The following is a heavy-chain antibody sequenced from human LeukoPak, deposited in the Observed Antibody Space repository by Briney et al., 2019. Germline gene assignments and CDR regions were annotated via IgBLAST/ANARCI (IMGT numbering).Heavy chain of an antibody. CDR3: AGGPLMCFGY. Sequence: SETLSLTCTVSGGSISSSSYYWGWIRQPPGKGLEWIGSIYYSGSTHYNPSLKSRVTISVDTSKNQFSLKLSSVTAADTAVYYCAGGPLMCFGYWGQGTLVTVSS. D-gene: IGHD2-8*01. CDR2: IYYSGST. CDR1: GGSISSSSYY. J-gene: IGHJ4*02. V-gene: IGHV4-39*01.